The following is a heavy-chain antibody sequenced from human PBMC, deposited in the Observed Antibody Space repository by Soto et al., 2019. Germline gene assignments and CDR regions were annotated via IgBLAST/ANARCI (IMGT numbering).Heavy chain of an antibody. CDR1: GYTFTSYA. Sequence: ASVKVSCKASGYTFTSYAMHWVRQAPGQRLEWMGWINAGNGNTKYSQKFQGRVTITRDTSASTAYMELSSLRSEDTAVYYCARDWSERKWELLLNWFDPWGQGTLVTVSS. V-gene: IGHV1-3*01. CDR3: ARDWSERKWELLLNWFDP. J-gene: IGHJ5*02. D-gene: IGHD1-26*01. CDR2: INAGNGNT.